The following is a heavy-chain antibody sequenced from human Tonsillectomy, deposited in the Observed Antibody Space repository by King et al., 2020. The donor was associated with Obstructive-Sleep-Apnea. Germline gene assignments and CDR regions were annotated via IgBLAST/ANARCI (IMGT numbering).Heavy chain of an antibody. V-gene: IGHV1-8*01. J-gene: IGHJ3*02. CDR2: MNPNSGIT. Sequence: QLVQSGAEVRKPGASLTVSCKASGYTFPSHDINWVRQATGQGLEWMGWMNPNSGITGYAQKFQGRIIMTRNTSISTAYMELSRLRSADTAVYYCARGISQPDGFDIWGQGTLVAVSS. D-gene: IGHD5-24*01. CDR3: ARGISQPDGFDI. CDR1: GYTFPSHD.